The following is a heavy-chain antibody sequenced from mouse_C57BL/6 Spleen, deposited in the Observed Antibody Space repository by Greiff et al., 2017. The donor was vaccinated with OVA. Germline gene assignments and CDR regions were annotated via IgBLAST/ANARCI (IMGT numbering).Heavy chain of an antibody. J-gene: IGHJ4*01. CDR3: ARGNSSGYGDYAMDY. Sequence: VQLQQPGAELVRPGSSVKLSCKASGYTFTSSWMHWVKQRPIQGLEWIGNIDPSDSETPYNQKFKDKATLTVEKSSSTAYLQLSSLTSEDSAVYYCARGNSSGYGDYAMDYWGQGTSVTVSS. V-gene: IGHV1-52*01. CDR1: GYTFTSSW. CDR2: IDPSDSET. D-gene: IGHD3-1*01.